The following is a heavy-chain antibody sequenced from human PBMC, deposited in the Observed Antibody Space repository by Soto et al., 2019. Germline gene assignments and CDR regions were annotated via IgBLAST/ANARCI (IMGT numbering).Heavy chain of an antibody. J-gene: IGHJ6*02. V-gene: IGHV1-69*12. CDR3: ASPPIVATIVNYYYGMDV. CDR1: GGTFSSYA. D-gene: IGHD5-12*01. CDR2: IIPIFGTA. Sequence: QVQLVQSGAEVKKPGSSVKVSCKASGGTFSSYAISWVRQAPGQGLEWMGGIIPIFGTADYAQKFQGRVTITAXEXTXTXXRELSSLRSEDTAVYYCASPPIVATIVNYYYGMDVWGQGTTVTVSS.